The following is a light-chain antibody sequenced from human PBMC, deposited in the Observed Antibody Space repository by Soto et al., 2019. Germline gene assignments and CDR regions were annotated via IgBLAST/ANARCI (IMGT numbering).Light chain of an antibody. J-gene: IGKJ1*01. CDR3: QQYGGSRWT. CDR2: GAS. Sequence: EIVLTQSPGTLSLSPGERATLSCRASQSVSSTYLAWYQQKPGQAPRLLIFGASNRATGIPDRFSGSGSGTDFTLTISGLEPEDFAVYYCQQYGGSRWTFGQGPRVDI. CDR1: QSVSSTY. V-gene: IGKV3-20*01.